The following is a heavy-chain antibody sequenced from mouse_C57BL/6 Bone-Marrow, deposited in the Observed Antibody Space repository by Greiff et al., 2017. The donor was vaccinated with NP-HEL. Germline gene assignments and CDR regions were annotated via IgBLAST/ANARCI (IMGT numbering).Heavy chain of an antibody. CDR3: AVTGTRDYAMDY. CDR1: GYAFSSSW. Sequence: VQLQQSGPELVKPGASVKISCKASGYAFSSSWMNWVKQRPGKGLEWIGRIYPGDGDTNYNGKFKGKATLTADKSSSTAYMQLSSLTSEDSAVYFCAVTGTRDYAMDYWGQGTSVTVSS. D-gene: IGHD4-1*01. CDR2: IYPGDGDT. J-gene: IGHJ4*01. V-gene: IGHV1-82*01.